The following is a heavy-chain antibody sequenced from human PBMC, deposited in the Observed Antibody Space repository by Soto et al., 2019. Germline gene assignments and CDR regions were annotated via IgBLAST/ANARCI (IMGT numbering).Heavy chain of an antibody. V-gene: IGHV6-1*01. CDR2: TYYRSKWYN. D-gene: IGHD6-13*01. CDR1: GKSVAFDGFA. J-gene: IGHJ5*02. Sequence: SLTSAVSGKSVAFDGFATTSKKKYPWRGLEFLGRTYYRSKWYNDYAISVKSRITINPDTSKNQFSLQLNSVTPEDTAVYYCAREVEHQLAYNWFDPWGQGTLVTVSS. CDR3: AREVEHQLAYNWFDP.